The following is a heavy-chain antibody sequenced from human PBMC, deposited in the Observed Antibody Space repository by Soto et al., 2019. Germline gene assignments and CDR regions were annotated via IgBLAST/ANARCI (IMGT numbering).Heavy chain of an antibody. J-gene: IGHJ4*02. V-gene: IGHV4-59*07. CDR1: SGSISSYY. Sequence: SDTLSLTSTVSSGSISSYYCTWIRQPPGKGLEWIGYIYYSGSTNYNPSLKSRVTISVDTSKNQFSLKLSSVTAADTAVYYCARQNYDILTGYDYWGQGTLVTGSS. CDR3: ARQNYDILTGYDY. D-gene: IGHD3-9*01. CDR2: IYYSGST.